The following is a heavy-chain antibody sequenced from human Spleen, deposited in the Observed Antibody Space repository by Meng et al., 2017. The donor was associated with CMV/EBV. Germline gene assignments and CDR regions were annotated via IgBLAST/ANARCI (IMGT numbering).Heavy chain of an antibody. Sequence: GESLKISCAASGFTFSSYGIHWVRQAPGKGLEWVALIWYDGSDKYYADSVKGRFTLSRDNSKNTVYLQMNSLRAEDTAVYYCATDPHEFWSGKNWFDPWGQGTPVTVSS. V-gene: IGHV3-33*03. D-gene: IGHD3-3*01. J-gene: IGHJ5*02. CDR3: ATDPHEFWSGKNWFDP. CDR2: IWYDGSDK. CDR1: GFTFSSYG.